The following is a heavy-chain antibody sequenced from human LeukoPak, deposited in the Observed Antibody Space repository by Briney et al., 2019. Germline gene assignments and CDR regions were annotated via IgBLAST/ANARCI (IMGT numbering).Heavy chain of an antibody. Sequence: SETLSLTCTVSGVSISSYFWSWVRQPAGKGLEWIGRIYTSGSTKYNPSLQSRVTMSLDTSKKQLSLNLGSVTAADTAVYYCARDGEVLLWFGELPRFDPWGQGTLVTVSS. J-gene: IGHJ5*02. CDR3: ARDGEVLLWFGELPRFDP. CDR2: IYTSGST. CDR1: GVSISSYF. D-gene: IGHD3-10*01. V-gene: IGHV4-4*07.